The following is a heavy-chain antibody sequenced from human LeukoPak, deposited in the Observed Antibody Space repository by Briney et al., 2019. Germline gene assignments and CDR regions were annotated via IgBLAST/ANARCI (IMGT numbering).Heavy chain of an antibody. CDR1: GFIFTNYF. Sequence: GGSLRLSCAASGFIFTNYFMSWVRQAPGKGLEWVASIKHDGSNKYYADSVKGRFTISRDNSKNTLYLQMNSLRAEDTAVYYCATQDLPPGTDVWGQGTTVTVSS. J-gene: IGHJ6*02. CDR2: IKHDGSNK. V-gene: IGHV3-7*01. CDR3: ATQDLPPGTDV.